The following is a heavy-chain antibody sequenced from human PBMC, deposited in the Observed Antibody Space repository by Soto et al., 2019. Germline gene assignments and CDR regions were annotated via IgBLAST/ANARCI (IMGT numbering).Heavy chain of an antibody. V-gene: IGHV3-23*01. CDR1: GFIFSDYS. J-gene: IGHJ4*02. D-gene: IGHD2-2*01. Sequence: EVQLLESGGGLVLPGGSLRLSCAASGFIFSDYSMSWVRQAPGKGLERVSGISGRGGSTYYAVSVKGRFTISKDSSRNALFLKMNSLRAEDTALDFCARSSGDTREQYYFEYWGQGTRVPVSS. CDR2: ISGRGGST. CDR3: ARSSGDTREQYYFEY.